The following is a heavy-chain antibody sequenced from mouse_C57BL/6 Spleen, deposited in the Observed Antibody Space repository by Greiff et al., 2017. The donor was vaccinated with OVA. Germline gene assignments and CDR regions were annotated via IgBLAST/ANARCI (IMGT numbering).Heavy chain of an antibody. CDR2: IDPETGGT. CDR3: TRYPGYFDY. V-gene: IGHV1-15*01. J-gene: IGHJ2*01. Sequence: VQLQQSGAELVRPGASVTLSCKASGYTFTDYEMHWVKQTPVHGLEWIGAIDPETGGTAYNQKFKGKAILTADKSSSTAYMELRSLTSEDSAVYYCTRYPGYFDYWGQGTTLTVSS. CDR1: GYTFTDYE.